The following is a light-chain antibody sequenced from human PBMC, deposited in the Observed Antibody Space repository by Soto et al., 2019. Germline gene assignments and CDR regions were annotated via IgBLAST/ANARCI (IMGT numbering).Light chain of an antibody. V-gene: IGLV2-11*01. Sequence: QSALTQPRSVSGSPGQAVTISCTGTSSDVGGYNYVSWYQQHPGKAPKLMIYDVNKWPSGVPDRFSGSKSGNTASLTISGLQAEDGADYHCCSYAGSHTPWVFGGGTKVTVL. CDR1: SSDVGGYNY. J-gene: IGLJ3*02. CDR2: DVN. CDR3: CSYAGSHTPWV.